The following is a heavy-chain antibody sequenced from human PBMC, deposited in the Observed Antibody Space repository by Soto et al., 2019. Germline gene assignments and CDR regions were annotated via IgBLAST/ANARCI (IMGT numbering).Heavy chain of an antibody. CDR3: ARLNYYDSTGSIDY. D-gene: IGHD3-22*01. Sequence: SETLSLTCTVSGGSITSYFWSWIRQPPGKGLEWIGYIYHSGSTNYNPSLKSRVTILVDTSNKQSSLRLSSVTAADTAMYYCARLNYYDSTGSIDYWGQGTLVTVSS. CDR2: IYHSGST. CDR1: GGSITSYF. V-gene: IGHV4-59*01. J-gene: IGHJ4*02.